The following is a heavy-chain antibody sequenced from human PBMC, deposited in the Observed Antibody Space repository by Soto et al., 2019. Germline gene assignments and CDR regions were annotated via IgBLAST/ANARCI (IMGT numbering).Heavy chain of an antibody. D-gene: IGHD1-26*01. CDR3: ARVVVGSRLSLDY. Sequence: VEMVQSGAEVKKPGASVRVSCKASGYTFTDYFIHWVRQAPGQGLEWMGWINPNSGGTNYAQKFQGRVTMTRDTSITTVYLDLSRLRSDDTATYYCARVVVGSRLSLDYWGQGTLVTISS. J-gene: IGHJ4*02. V-gene: IGHV1-2*02. CDR1: GYTFTDYF. CDR2: INPNSGGT.